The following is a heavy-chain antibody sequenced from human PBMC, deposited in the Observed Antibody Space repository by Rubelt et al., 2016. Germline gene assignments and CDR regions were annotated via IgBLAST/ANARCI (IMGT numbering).Heavy chain of an antibody. CDR1: GGSISSYY. CDR2: KNHMGST. J-gene: IGHJ4*02. D-gene: IGHD6-13*01. Sequence: QVQLQESGPGLVKPSETLSLTCTVSGGSISSYYWSWIRQPPGKGLEWIGEKNHMGSTNYKPSRKRRITIAVDTSKKQFSLKLSSVTAADTAVYYCARKSSSFAPWGQGTLVTVSS. CDR3: ARKSSSFAP. V-gene: IGHV4-34*10.